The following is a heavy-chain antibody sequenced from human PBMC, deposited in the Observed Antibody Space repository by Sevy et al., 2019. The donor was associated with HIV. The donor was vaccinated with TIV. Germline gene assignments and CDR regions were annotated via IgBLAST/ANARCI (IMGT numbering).Heavy chain of an antibody. D-gene: IGHD1-26*01. CDR2: ISSNGDNA. Sequence: GSLRLSCAASGFTFRTYAFHWVRQTPGRGLEWIGLISSNGDNAFYANYVRGRFTISRDNSMNTIYLQMTSLTPDDTAVDYCARGPEWELTSFLSHWGQGTLVTVSS. V-gene: IGHV3-30-3*01. J-gene: IGHJ4*02. CDR3: ARGPEWELTSFLSH. CDR1: GFTFRTYA.